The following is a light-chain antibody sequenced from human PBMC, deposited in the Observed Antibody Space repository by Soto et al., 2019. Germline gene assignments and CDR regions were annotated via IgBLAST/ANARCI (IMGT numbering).Light chain of an antibody. J-gene: IGKJ3*01. CDR3: QQYYTWPFT. Sequence: DIVMTQSPDSLAVSLGERATLSCRASQSVSSTLAWYQQKPGQAPRLLISDVSSRATGIPARFSGSGSGTEFTLTISSLQSEDFAVYYCQQYYTWPFTFGPGTTVDIK. V-gene: IGKV3D-15*01. CDR2: DVS. CDR1: QSVSST.